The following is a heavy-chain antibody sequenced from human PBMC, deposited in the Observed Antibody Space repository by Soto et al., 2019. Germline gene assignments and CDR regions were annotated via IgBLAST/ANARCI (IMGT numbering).Heavy chain of an antibody. CDR2: INHSGST. D-gene: IGHD6-13*01. Sequence: QVQLQQWGAGLLKPSETLSLTCAVYGGSFSGYYWSWIRQPPGKGLEWIGEINHSGSTNYNPSLKRRVTISVDTSKNQFSLKLSSVTAADTAVYYCARRTRPSSYYFDYWGQGTLVTVSS. CDR3: ARRTRPSSYYFDY. V-gene: IGHV4-34*01. J-gene: IGHJ4*02. CDR1: GGSFSGYY.